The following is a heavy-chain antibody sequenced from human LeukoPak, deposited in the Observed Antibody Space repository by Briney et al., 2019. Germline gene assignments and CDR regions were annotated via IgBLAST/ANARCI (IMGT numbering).Heavy chain of an antibody. CDR1: GFTFSSYA. Sequence: GGSLRLSCAASGFTFSSYAMSWVRQAPGKGLEWVSAISSSGGSTYYAVSVKGRFTISRDNSKNTLHLQMNSLRAEDTAIYYCAKVSSTIFGVIDYWGQGTLITVSS. D-gene: IGHD3-3*01. J-gene: IGHJ4*02. V-gene: IGHV3-23*01. CDR2: ISSSGGST. CDR3: AKVSSTIFGVIDY.